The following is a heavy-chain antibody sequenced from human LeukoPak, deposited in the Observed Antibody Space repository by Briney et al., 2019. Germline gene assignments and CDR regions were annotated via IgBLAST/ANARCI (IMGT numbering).Heavy chain of an antibody. CDR2: INPKDGYT. J-gene: IGHJ4*02. Sequence: ASVKVSCKASGYTFTDYTMHWVRQAPGQGLECMGWINPKDGYTKYSEKFQGRATMTADASINTVYMQLNRLRSDDTAVYFCMRDVHNWNDDYWGPGTLLTVSS. CDR1: GYTFTDYT. D-gene: IGHD1-1*01. CDR3: MRDVHNWNDDY. V-gene: IGHV1-2*02.